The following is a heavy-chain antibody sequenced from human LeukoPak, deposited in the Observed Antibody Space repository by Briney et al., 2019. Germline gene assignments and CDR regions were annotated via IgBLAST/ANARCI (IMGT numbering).Heavy chain of an antibody. V-gene: IGHV4-59*01. J-gene: IGHJ4*02. CDR1: GGSISDYY. CDR2: IYYRGST. D-gene: IGHD3-3*01. Sequence: PLETLSLTCTVSGGSISDYYWSWMRQPPGKGLEWVGYIYYRGSTNYHPSLKSRLTISVDTSKNQFSLRLNSVTAADTAVYYCARRGYDSFSFDYWGQGALVTVSS. CDR3: ARRGYDSFSFDY.